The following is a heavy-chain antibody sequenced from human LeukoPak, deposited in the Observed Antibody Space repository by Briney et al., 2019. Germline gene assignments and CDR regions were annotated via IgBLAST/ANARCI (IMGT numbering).Heavy chain of an antibody. Sequence: SETLSLTCTVSGGSIRSGSYNWGWIRQPPGKGLEWIGSIHYTGTTFYNPSLKSRVTISVDTSKNQFSLKLSSLTAADTAVYYCARTGGSFYFYYYMDVWGKGTTVTVSS. CDR2: IHYTGTT. CDR1: GGSIRSGSYN. D-gene: IGHD1-26*01. CDR3: ARTGGSFYFYYYMDV. V-gene: IGHV4-39*07. J-gene: IGHJ6*03.